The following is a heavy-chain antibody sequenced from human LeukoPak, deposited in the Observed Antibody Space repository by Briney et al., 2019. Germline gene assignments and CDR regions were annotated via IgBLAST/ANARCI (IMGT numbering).Heavy chain of an antibody. CDR1: GFTFSSYA. V-gene: IGHV3-23*01. Sequence: GGSLRLSCAASGFTFSSYAMSWVRQAPGKGLEWVSAISGSGGSTYYADSVKGRFTISRDNSKNTLYLQMNSLRAEDTAVYYCAKGDGSGSCRPIWLYYYYGMDVWGQGTTVTVSS. CDR3: AKGDGSGSCRPIWLYYYYGMDV. CDR2: ISGSGGST. D-gene: IGHD3-10*01. J-gene: IGHJ6*02.